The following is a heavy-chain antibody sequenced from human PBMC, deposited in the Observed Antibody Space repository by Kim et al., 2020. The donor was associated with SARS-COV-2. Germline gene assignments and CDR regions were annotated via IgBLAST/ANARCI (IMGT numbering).Heavy chain of an antibody. Sequence: SRVTISVDTSKDQFSLKLSSVTAADTAVYYCARDVGYSYGWGYYYYGMDVWGQGTTVTVSS. V-gene: IGHV4-59*01. CDR3: ARDVGYSYGWGYYYYGMDV. J-gene: IGHJ6*02. D-gene: IGHD5-18*01.